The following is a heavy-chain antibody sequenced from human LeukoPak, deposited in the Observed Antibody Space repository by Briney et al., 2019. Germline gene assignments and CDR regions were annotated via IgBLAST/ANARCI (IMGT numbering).Heavy chain of an antibody. J-gene: IGHJ4*02. V-gene: IGHV3-7*01. CDR3: AGGDSGFGY. CDR2: IKQDGSEK. D-gene: IGHD3-10*01. Sequence: GGSLRLSCAASGFTFSSYWMSWVRQAPGKGLEWVANIKQDGSEKYYVDSVKGRFTISRDNSKNTLYLQMNSLRVEDTAVYYCAGGDSGFGYWGQGTLVTVSS. CDR1: GFTFSSYW.